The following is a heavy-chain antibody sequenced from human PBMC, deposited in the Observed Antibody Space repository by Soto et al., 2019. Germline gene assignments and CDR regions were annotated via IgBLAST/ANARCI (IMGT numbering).Heavy chain of an antibody. CDR1: GFTFSTYA. D-gene: IGHD2-8*01. CDR2: ISSNGRST. Sequence: GGSLILSCPTSGFTFSTYAMHWVRQAPGKGLEYVSAISSNGRSTYYANSVKGRFTISRDNSKNTLYLQMDSLRAEDMAVYYCARDRCTNGVCYAPSDYWGQGTLVTVSS. CDR3: ARDRCTNGVCYAPSDY. V-gene: IGHV3-64*01. J-gene: IGHJ4*02.